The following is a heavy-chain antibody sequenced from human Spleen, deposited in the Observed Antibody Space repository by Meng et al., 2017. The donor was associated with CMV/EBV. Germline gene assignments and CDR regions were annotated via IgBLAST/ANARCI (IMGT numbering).Heavy chain of an antibody. D-gene: IGHD6-13*01. Sequence: QVTLVQSGAEVKKPGASVKVSCKASGYTFTSYGISWLRQAPGQGLEWMGWISAYNGNTIYAQKLQGRVTMTTDASTNTAYLELRSLRSDDTAVYYCARDQQLIPAEYFQHWGPGTLVTVSS. CDR3: ARDQQLIPAEYFQH. J-gene: IGHJ1*01. CDR2: ISAYNGNT. V-gene: IGHV1-18*01. CDR1: GYTFTSYG.